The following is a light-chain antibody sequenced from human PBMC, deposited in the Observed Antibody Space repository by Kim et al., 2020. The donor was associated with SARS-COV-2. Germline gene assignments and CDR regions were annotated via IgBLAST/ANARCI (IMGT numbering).Light chain of an antibody. CDR3: QSYDNSLSAYV. Sequence: QRGTISCTGSSSNIGAGYDVHSYQQLPGTAPKLLIYADSNRPAGVPDRSSGSKSGTSASLAITGLQAEDEADYYCQSYDNSLSAYVFGTGTKVTVL. V-gene: IGLV1-40*01. CDR2: ADS. J-gene: IGLJ1*01. CDR1: SSNIGAGYD.